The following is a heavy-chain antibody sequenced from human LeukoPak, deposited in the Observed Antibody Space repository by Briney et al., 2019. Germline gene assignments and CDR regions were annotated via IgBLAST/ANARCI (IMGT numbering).Heavy chain of an antibody. D-gene: IGHD2-2*01. Sequence: GASVKVSCKASGYTFTGYYMHWVRQAPGQGLEWMGWINPNSGGTNYAQKFQGRVTMTRDTSISTAYMELSRLRSDDTAVYYCASKSTSSRIYYYYYMDVWGKGTTVTVSS. CDR2: INPNSGGT. J-gene: IGHJ6*03. V-gene: IGHV1-2*02. CDR3: ASKSTSSRIYYYYYMDV. CDR1: GYTFTGYY.